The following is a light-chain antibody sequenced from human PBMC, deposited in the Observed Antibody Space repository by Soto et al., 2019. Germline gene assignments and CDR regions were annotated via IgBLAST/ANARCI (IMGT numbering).Light chain of an antibody. CDR1: QTIGSN. Sequence: EVVMTQSPSTLSLSPGERATLSCRASQTIGSNLAWYQQKPGQPPRLLIYDASTRATDIPARFTGSGSGTEFTLTISSLKSADFAVYYCQQFSSYPLTFGGGTKVDIK. CDR3: QQFSSYPLT. J-gene: IGKJ4*01. V-gene: IGKV3-15*01. CDR2: DAS.